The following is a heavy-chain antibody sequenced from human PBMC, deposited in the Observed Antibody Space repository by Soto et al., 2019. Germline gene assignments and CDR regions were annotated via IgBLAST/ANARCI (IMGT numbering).Heavy chain of an antibody. CDR3: ARQSAGRDDILTGYYYYYYYMDV. Sequence: SETLSLTCTVSGGSISSSSYYWGWIRQPPGKGLEWIGSIYYSGSTYYNPSLKSRVTISVDTSKNQFSLKLSSVTAADTAVYYCARQSAGRDDILTGYYYYYYYMDVWGKGTTVTVSS. V-gene: IGHV4-39*01. D-gene: IGHD3-9*01. CDR1: GGSISSSSYY. J-gene: IGHJ6*03. CDR2: IYYSGST.